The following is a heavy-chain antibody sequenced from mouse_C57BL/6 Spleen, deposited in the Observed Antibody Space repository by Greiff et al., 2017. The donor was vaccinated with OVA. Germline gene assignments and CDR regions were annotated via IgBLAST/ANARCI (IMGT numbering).Heavy chain of an antibody. V-gene: IGHV5-16*01. CDR2: INYDGSST. Sequence: EVMLVESEGGLVQPGSSMKLSCTASGFTFSDYYMAWVRQVPEKGLEWVANINYDGSSTYYLYSLSSRFIISRENAKNILYLQMRSLKSEDTATYYCAREDYDYGWFAYWGQGTLVTVSA. D-gene: IGHD2-4*01. J-gene: IGHJ3*01. CDR3: AREDYDYGWFAY. CDR1: GFTFSDYY.